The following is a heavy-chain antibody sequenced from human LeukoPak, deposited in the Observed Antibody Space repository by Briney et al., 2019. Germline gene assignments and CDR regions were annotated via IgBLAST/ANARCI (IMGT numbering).Heavy chain of an antibody. CDR3: ARVGTDSINWFDP. CDR2: IYTSGST. Sequence: PSETLSLTCTVSGGSISSGSYYWSWIRQPAGKGLEWIGRIYTSGSTNYNPSPKSRVTISVDTSKNQFSLKLSSVTAADTAVYYCARVGTDSINWFDPWGQGTLVTVSS. D-gene: IGHD2-8*02. V-gene: IGHV4-61*02. CDR1: GGSISSGSYY. J-gene: IGHJ5*02.